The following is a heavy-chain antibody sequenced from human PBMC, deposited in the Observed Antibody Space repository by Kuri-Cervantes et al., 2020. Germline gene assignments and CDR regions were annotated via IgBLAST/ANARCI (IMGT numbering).Heavy chain of an antibody. CDR2: IDWDDYK. D-gene: IGHD5-24*01. CDR3: VRDGYNYLDY. J-gene: IGHJ4*02. CDR1: GFSR. Sequence: SGPTLVKPTQPLTLTCTFSGFSRVSWIRQPPGKALEWLARIDWDDYKFYSTSLKTRLTISKDNSKNQVVLTMTNMDPVNTASYYCVRDGYNYLDYWGQGTLVTVSS. V-gene: IGHV2-70*04.